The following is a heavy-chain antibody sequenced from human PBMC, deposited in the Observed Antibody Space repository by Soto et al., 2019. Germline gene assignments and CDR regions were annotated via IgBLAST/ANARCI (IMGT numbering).Heavy chain of an antibody. CDR3: ARLKEVAGIGNWFDP. D-gene: IGHD6-19*01. V-gene: IGHV1-69*13. CDR1: GGTFGSYA. CDR2: IIPIFGTA. Sequence: SVKVSCKASGGTFGSYAISWVRQAPGQGLEWMGGIIPIFGTANYAQKFQGRVTITADESTSTAYMEPSSLRSEDTAVYYCARLKEVAGIGNWFDPWGQGTLVTVSS. J-gene: IGHJ5*02.